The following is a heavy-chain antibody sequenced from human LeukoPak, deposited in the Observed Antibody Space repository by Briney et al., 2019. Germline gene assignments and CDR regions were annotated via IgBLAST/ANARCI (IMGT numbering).Heavy chain of an antibody. D-gene: IGHD6-13*01. J-gene: IGHJ4*02. CDR2: INPNSGGT. CDR3: ARATIAAAGRVFDY. Sequence: GASVKVSCKASGYTFTGYYMHWVRQAPGQGLEWMGRINPNSGGTNYAQKFQGRVTMTRDASISTAYMELSRLRSDDTAVYYCARATIAAAGRVFDYWGQGTLVTVSS. V-gene: IGHV1-2*06. CDR1: GYTFTGYY.